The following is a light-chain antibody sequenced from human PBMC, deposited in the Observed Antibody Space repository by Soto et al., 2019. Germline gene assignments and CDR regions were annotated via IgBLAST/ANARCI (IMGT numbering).Light chain of an antibody. J-gene: IGLJ3*02. CDR1: SSDVGGYNY. CDR3: SSYTTSNTVV. V-gene: IGLV2-14*03. CDR2: DVS. Sequence: QSALTQPASVSGSPGQSIAISCTGTSSDVGGYNYVSWYQRLPGKTPKLIIYDVSNRPSGVSDRFSGSRSGNTASLTISGLQAEDEADYYCSSYTTSNTVVFGGGTKLTVL.